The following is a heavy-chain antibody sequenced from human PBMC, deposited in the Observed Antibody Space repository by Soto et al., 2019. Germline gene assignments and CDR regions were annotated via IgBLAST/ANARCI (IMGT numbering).Heavy chain of an antibody. D-gene: IGHD6-13*01. J-gene: IGHJ4*02. CDR3: SRGFSAGKGSPPDF. CDR2: ITSSSDAI. CDR1: GFPFRSYE. V-gene: IGHV3-48*03. Sequence: GGSLRTSFAGSGFPFRSYEMNWVRQAPGKGPEWGSYITSSSDAIYSPPSVKGRFTISRDNARNSLYLHMSSLRAEDPAVYYCSRGFSAGKGSPPDFWGQGSLVTVSS.